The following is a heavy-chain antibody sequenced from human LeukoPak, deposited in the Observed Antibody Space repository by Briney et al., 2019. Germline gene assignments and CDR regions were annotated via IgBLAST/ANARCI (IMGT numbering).Heavy chain of an antibody. CDR2: IGTAGDT. Sequence: GGSPRLSCAASGFTFSNYDMHWVRQATGKGLEWVSAIGTAGDTYYPGSVKGRFTISRENAKNSLYLQMNSLRAEDTAVYYCARGGDSSSWYDYWGQGTLVTVSS. CDR3: ARGGDSSSWYDY. CDR1: GFTFSNYD. J-gene: IGHJ4*02. V-gene: IGHV3-13*01. D-gene: IGHD6-13*01.